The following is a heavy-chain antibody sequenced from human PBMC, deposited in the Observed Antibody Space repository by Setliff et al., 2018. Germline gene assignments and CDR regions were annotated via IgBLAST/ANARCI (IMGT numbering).Heavy chain of an antibody. D-gene: IGHD7-27*01. CDR3: AVIDWGENFYNTDV. CDR1: GFTFSNHW. CDR2: INPDGSER. V-gene: IGHV3-7*01. J-gene: IGHJ6*04. Sequence: GGSLRLSCAVSGFTFSNHWMTWVRQAPGKGLEWVANINPDGSERYSVDSVRGRFTISRDNAKTSLYLQMNSLRGEDTAVYFCAVIDWGENFYNTDVWGKGTTVTVSS.